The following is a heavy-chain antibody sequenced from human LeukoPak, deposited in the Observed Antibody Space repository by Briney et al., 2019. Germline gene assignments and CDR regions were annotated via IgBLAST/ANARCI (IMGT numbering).Heavy chain of an antibody. V-gene: IGHV3-21*01. D-gene: IGHD1-20*01. CDR1: GFTFSRSD. CDR3: ARDFRGVTGTTLDY. Sequence: TGGSLRLSCAASGFTFSRSDMNWVRQAPGKGLEWVSSISGSSSYIYYTDSLKGRFTISRDNAKNSLYLQMNSLRAEDTAVYYCARDFRGVTGTTLDYWGQGTLVTVSS. J-gene: IGHJ4*02. CDR2: ISGSSSYI.